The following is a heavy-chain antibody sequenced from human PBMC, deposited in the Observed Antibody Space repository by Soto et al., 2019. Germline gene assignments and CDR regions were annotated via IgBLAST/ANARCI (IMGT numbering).Heavy chain of an antibody. V-gene: IGHV4-59*01. J-gene: IGHJ4*02. CDR1: GGSISSYY. D-gene: IGHD6-6*01. Sequence: SETLSLTCTVSGGSISSYYWSWIRQPPGKGLEWIGYIYYSGSTNYNPSLKSRVTISVDTSKNQFSLKLSSVTAADTAVYYCARDLSEYSGGGGFDYWGQGTLVTVSS. CDR2: IYYSGST. CDR3: ARDLSEYSGGGGFDY.